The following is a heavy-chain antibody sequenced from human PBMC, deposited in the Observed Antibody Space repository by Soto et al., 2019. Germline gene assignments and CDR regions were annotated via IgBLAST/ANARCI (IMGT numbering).Heavy chain of an antibody. V-gene: IGHV1-8*01. J-gene: IGHJ5*02. D-gene: IGHD5-18*01. CDR3: ARGIQLWLDTPFDP. CDR2: MDPNSGNT. Sequence: ASVKVSCKASGYTFTSYDINWVRQATGQGLEWMGWMDPNSGNTGYAQKFQGRVTMTRNTSISTAYMELSSLRSEDTAVYYCARGIQLWLDTPFDPWGQGTLVTSPQ. CDR1: GYTFTSYD.